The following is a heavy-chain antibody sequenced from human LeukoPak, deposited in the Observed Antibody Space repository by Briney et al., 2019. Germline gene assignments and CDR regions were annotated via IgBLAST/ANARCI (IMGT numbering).Heavy chain of an antibody. V-gene: IGHV3-48*03. CDR3: ASVPAAMTGDV. Sequence: PGGSLRLSCAASGFTFSSYEMNWVRQAPGKGLEWVSYISSSGSTIYYADSVKGRFTISRDNAKNSLYLQMNSLRAEDTAVYYCASVPAAMTGDVWGQGTTVTVSS. CDR2: ISSSGSTI. D-gene: IGHD2-2*01. J-gene: IGHJ6*02. CDR1: GFTFSSYE.